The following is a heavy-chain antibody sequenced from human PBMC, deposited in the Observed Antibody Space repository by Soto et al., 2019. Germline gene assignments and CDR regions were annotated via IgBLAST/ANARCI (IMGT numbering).Heavy chain of an antibody. CDR3: ANSPYYYGSGSPDDAFDI. V-gene: IGHV3-30*18. J-gene: IGHJ3*02. CDR1: GFTFSSYG. Sequence: GGSLRLSCAASGFTFSSYGMHWVRQAPGKXLEWVAVISYDGSNKYYADSVKGRFTISRDNSKNTLYLQMNSLRAEDTAVYYCANSPYYYGSGSPDDAFDIWGQGTMVTVSS. CDR2: ISYDGSNK. D-gene: IGHD3-10*01.